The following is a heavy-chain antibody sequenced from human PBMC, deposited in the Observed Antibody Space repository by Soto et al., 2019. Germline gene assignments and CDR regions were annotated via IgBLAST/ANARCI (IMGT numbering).Heavy chain of an antibody. D-gene: IGHD2-15*01. Sequence: PSETLSLTCAVSGYSITHGYYWGWIRQPPGQGLEWIVTISHSGSTYYNPALKTRLTISVDTSKNQFSLKLSSVTAADTAVYYCARALYCSGCGWSPLRGMDVWGQGTGVTVSS. V-gene: IGHV4-38-2*01. CDR3: ARALYCSGCGWSPLRGMDV. J-gene: IGHJ6*02. CDR2: ISHSGST. CDR1: GYSITHGYY.